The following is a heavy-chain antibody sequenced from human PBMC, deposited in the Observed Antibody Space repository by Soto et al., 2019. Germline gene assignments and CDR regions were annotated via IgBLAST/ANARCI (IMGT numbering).Heavy chain of an antibody. CDR2: IDWDDDK. Sequence: SGPTLVNPTQTLTLTCTFSGFSLSTSGMCVSWIRQPPGKALEWLALIDWDDDKYYSTSLKTRLTISKDTSKNQVVLTMTNMDPVDTATYYCARIQGPPAMIDNWFDPWGQGTLVTVSS. V-gene: IGHV2-70*01. D-gene: IGHD5-18*01. CDR3: ARIQGPPAMIDNWFDP. J-gene: IGHJ5*02. CDR1: GFSLSTSGMC.